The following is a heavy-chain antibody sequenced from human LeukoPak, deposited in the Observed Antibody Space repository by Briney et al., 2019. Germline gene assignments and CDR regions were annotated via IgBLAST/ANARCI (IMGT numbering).Heavy chain of an antibody. V-gene: IGHV1-8*01. CDR1: GYTFTSYD. Sequence: ASVKVSCKASGYTFTSYDINWVRQATGQGLEWMGWMNPNSGNTGYAQKFQGRVTMTTDTSTSTAYMELRSLRSDDTAVYYCARVRGAAAGPSEGYFDYWGQGTLVTVSS. D-gene: IGHD6-13*01. J-gene: IGHJ4*02. CDR2: MNPNSGNT. CDR3: ARVRGAAAGPSEGYFDY.